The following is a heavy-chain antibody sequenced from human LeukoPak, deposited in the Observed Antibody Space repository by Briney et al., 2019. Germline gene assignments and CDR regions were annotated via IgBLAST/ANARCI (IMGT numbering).Heavy chain of an antibody. J-gene: IGHJ6*02. CDR3: AKGRTMNFYGVDV. CDR2: ISGSGDST. Sequence: GGSLRLSCAASGFTFSSYAMSWVRQAPGKGLEWVSAISGSGDSTYYADSVKGRFTISRDNSKNTLYLQMNSLRADDTAVLYCAKGRTMNFYGVDVWGQGTTVTVSS. D-gene: IGHD3-22*01. V-gene: IGHV3-23*01. CDR1: GFTFSSYA.